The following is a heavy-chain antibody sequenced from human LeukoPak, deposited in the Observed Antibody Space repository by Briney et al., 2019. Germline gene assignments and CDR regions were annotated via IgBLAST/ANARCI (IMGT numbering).Heavy chain of an antibody. D-gene: IGHD3-22*01. CDR1: GYTFTTYG. CDR3: VREGGSSGYYFFHY. CDR2: ISAYNGNT. V-gene: IGHV1-18*01. Sequence: SVKVSCKASGYTFTTYGLSWVRQAPGQGLEWMGWISAYNGNTNYAQKLQGRVTMTTDTSTTTAYMELRSLRSDDTAVYYCVREGGSSGYYFFHYWGQGTLVTVSS. J-gene: IGHJ4*02.